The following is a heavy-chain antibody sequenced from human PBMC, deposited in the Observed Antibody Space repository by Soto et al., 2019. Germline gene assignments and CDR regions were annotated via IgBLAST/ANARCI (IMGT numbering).Heavy chain of an antibody. J-gene: IGHJ4*02. Sequence: SETLSLSCTVSGGSISRISYYWGWIRQPPGKGLEWIGSIHYSGTTYYNPSLKSRVTISEDTSKNQFSLKLTSETAADTAVYYCVGGLFDYWGQGSLVTVSS. V-gene: IGHV4-39*01. D-gene: IGHD3-10*01. CDR2: IHYSGTT. CDR3: VGGLFDY. CDR1: GGSISRISYY.